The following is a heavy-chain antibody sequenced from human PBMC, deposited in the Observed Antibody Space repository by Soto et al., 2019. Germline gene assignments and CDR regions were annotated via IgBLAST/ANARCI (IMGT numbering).Heavy chain of an antibody. V-gene: IGHV1-18*01. Sequence: GASVKVSCKASGYTFTSYGISWVRQAPGQGLEWMGWISAYNGNTNYAQKLQGRVTMTTDTSTSTAYMELRSLRSDDTAVYYCARDQWFVVSAAMVIWGDAFDIWGPGTMVTVSS. CDR3: ARDQWFVVSAAMVIWGDAFDI. D-gene: IGHD2-2*01. J-gene: IGHJ3*02. CDR2: ISAYNGNT. CDR1: GYTFTSYG.